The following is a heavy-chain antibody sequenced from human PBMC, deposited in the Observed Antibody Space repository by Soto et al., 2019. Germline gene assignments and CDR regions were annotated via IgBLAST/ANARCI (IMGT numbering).Heavy chain of an antibody. CDR3: AAYHGAGTYSGWVDP. CDR2: VHYSGTT. CDR1: GGSFNTIY. Sequence: SETLSLTCTVSGGSFNTIYWSWVRQPPGEGLEWIGCVHYSGTTNYNPSLKSRVTMSLDTSKNQFSLNLNSVTAADTALYYRAAYHGAGTYSGWVDPWGQGTLVTVSS. D-gene: IGHD3-10*01. J-gene: IGHJ5*02. V-gene: IGHV4-59*01.